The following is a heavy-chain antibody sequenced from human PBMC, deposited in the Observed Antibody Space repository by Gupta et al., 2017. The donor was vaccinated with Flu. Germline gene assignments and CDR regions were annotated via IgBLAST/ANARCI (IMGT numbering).Heavy chain of an antibody. CDR3: ARVCSGTNCYSSYYHGMDV. V-gene: IGHV4-59*01. Sequence: QVQLQESRPGRVRPSETLSLTCTVSSGSISGSYGTWIRQPPGKGLEWIGYIHYTGGTNDHPSLKGRLNLSVDTSKSQFSLRVSSVTAADTAVYYCARVCSGTNCYSSYYHGMDVWGQGTTVTVSS. D-gene: IGHD2-15*01. CDR1: SGSISGSY. J-gene: IGHJ6*02. CDR2: IHYTGGT.